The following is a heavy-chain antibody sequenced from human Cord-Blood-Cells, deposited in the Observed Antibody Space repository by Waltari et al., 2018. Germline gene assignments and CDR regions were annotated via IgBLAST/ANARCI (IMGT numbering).Heavy chain of an antibody. CDR2: IYSGGST. V-gene: IGHV3-53*01. CDR3: AREAYYYGSVYFDY. CDR1: GFTVSSNY. D-gene: IGHD3-10*01. Sequence: EVQLVESGGGLIQPGGSLRLSCAASGFTVSSNYMSWVRQAPGKGLEWVSVIYSGGSTYYADSVKGRFTISRDNSKNTLYLQMNSLRAEDTAVYYCAREAYYYGSVYFDYWGQGTLVTVSS. J-gene: IGHJ4*02.